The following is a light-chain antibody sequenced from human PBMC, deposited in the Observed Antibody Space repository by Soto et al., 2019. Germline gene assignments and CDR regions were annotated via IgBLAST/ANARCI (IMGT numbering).Light chain of an antibody. CDR1: QSVSSSY. CDR3: QQYGSSPPYT. CDR2: GAS. V-gene: IGKV3-20*01. Sequence: EIVLTQSPGTLSLSPGERATLSCRASQSVSSSYLAWYQQKPGQAPRLLIYGASSRATGIPYRFSGSGSGTDFTLTISRLEPEDYALYYCQQYGSSPPYTFGQGTKLEIK. J-gene: IGKJ2*01.